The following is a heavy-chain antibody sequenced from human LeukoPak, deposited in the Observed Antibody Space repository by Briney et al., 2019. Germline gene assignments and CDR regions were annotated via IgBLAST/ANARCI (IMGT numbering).Heavy chain of an antibody. CDR1: GFTFGGYG. CDR2: IAYDGSSA. V-gene: IGHV3-33*01. Sequence: GGSLRLSCAGSGFTFGGYGMPWFRQTPGKGLEWVAVIAYDGSSAFYADSVKGRFTISRDNSKNTMSVQMDDLRAEDTAVYYCTRYNNDHFDDWGQGTLVTVSS. J-gene: IGHJ4*02. CDR3: TRYNNDHFDD. D-gene: IGHD1-14*01.